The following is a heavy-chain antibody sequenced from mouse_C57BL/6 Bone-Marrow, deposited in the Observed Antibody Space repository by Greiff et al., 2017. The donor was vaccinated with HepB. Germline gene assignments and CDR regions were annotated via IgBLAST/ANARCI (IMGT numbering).Heavy chain of an antibody. V-gene: IGHV1-76*01. D-gene: IGHD1-1*01. Sequence: QVQLQQSGAELVRPGASVKLSCKASGYTFTDYYINWVKQRPGQGLEWIARIYPGSGNTYYNEKFKGKATLTAEKSSSTAYMQLSSLTSEDSAVYFCERIYYYGSSYFWFAYWGQGTLVTVSA. CDR1: GYTFTDYY. J-gene: IGHJ3*01. CDR3: ERIYYYGSSYFWFAY. CDR2: IYPGSGNT.